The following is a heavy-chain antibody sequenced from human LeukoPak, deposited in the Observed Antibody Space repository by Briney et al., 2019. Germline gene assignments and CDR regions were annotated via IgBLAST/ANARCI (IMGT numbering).Heavy chain of an antibody. CDR2: IWYDGSKK. J-gene: IGHJ4*02. D-gene: IGHD2-21*02. Sequence: GGSLRLSCAASGFTFSSYGMHWVRQAPGKGLEWVAVIWYDGSKKYYADSVKGRFTISRDNSKNTLYLQMNSLRAEDTAVYYCAKERAYCGGDCYPYYFDYWGQGTLVTVSS. CDR1: GFTFSSYG. CDR3: AKERAYCGGDCYPYYFDY. V-gene: IGHV3-33*06.